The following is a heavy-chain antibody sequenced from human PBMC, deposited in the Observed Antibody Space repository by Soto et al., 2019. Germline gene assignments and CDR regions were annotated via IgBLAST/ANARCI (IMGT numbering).Heavy chain of an antibody. D-gene: IGHD3-16*02. CDR3: AKDGGGVIVKSGLDV. Sequence: GGSLRLSCAASGFTFSSYGMHWVRQAPGKGLEWVAVISYDGSNKYYADSVKGRFTISRDNSKNTLYLQMNSLRAEDTAVYYCAKDGGGVIVKSGLDVWGKGTTVTVSS. CDR1: GFTFSSYG. V-gene: IGHV3-30*18. CDR2: ISYDGSNK. J-gene: IGHJ6*04.